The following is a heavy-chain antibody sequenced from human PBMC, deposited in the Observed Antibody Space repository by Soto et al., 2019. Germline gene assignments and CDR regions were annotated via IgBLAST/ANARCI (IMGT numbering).Heavy chain of an antibody. CDR1: GGSFSGYY. Sequence: SETLSLTCAVYGGSFSGYYWSWIRQPPGKGLEWIGEINHSGSTNYNPSLKSRVTISVDTSKNQFSLKLSSVTAADTAVYYCARVLPSSGSYYFGYYYYYMDVWGKGTTVTVSS. D-gene: IGHD3-10*01. CDR3: ARVLPSSGSYYFGYYYYYMDV. CDR2: INHSGST. V-gene: IGHV4-34*01. J-gene: IGHJ6*03.